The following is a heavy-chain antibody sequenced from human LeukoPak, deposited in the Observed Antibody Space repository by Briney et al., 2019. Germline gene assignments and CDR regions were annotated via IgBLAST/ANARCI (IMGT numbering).Heavy chain of an antibody. V-gene: IGHV3-43*02. CDR3: AKDLTSVYDAFNI. J-gene: IGHJ3*02. Sequence: GGSLRLSCAASGFTFDEYSIHWVRQAPGKGLEWISLISGGGVRTFYRDSLQGRFTISRDNSQNSLYLQMSSLSTADTGLYYCAKDLTSVYDAFNIWGQGTMASVSS. CDR1: GFTFDEYS. CDR2: ISGGGVRT.